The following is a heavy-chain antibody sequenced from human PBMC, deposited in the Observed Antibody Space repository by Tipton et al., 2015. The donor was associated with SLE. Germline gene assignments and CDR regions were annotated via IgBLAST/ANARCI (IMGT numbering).Heavy chain of an antibody. CDR3: ARDRGIAAAIFDY. D-gene: IGHD6-13*01. V-gene: IGHV3-21*01. J-gene: IGHJ4*02. Sequence: SLRLSCSASGFTFGGYSMTWVRQAPGKGLDWISSISGGGDYIYYADSLNGRFAISRDNAKNSLYLQVNRLRAEDTAVYYCARDRGIAAAIFDYWGQGTLVTVSS. CDR2: ISGGGDYI. CDR1: GFTFGGYS.